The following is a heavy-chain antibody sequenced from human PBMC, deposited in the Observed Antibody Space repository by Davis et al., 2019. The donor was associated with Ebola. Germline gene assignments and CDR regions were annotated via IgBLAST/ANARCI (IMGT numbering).Heavy chain of an antibody. Sequence: GGSLRLSCAASGFSFSSCSMNWVRQAPGKGLEWVSSISSSSTSRYYVDSVKGRFTISRDNAKNSLYLQMNSLRAEDTALYYCAKDTVGYVEMATMGFDYWGQGSLVTVSS. V-gene: IGHV3-21*04. D-gene: IGHD5-24*01. CDR1: GFSFSSCS. CDR3: AKDTVGYVEMATMGFDY. J-gene: IGHJ4*02. CDR2: ISSSSTSR.